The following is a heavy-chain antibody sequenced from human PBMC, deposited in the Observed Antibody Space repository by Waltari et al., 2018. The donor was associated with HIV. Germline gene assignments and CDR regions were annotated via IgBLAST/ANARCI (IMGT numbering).Heavy chain of an antibody. D-gene: IGHD1-26*01. CDR3: TTEWYSGTPCGY. CDR2: IKSKTDGGTT. V-gene: IGHV3-15*01. J-gene: IGHJ4*02. CDR1: GFTFSNAW. Sequence: EVQLVESGGGLVKPGGSLRLSCAAYGFTFSNAWRSWVRQAPGKGLEWVGRIKSKTDGGTTEYAAPVKGRFTISRDDSKNTLYLQMNSLKTEDTAVYYCTTEWYSGTPCGYWGQGTLVTVSS.